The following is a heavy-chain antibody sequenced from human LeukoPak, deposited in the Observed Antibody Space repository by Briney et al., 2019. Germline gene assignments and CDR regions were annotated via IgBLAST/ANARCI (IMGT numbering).Heavy chain of an antibody. V-gene: IGHV4-34*01. CDR1: GGSFSGYY. Sequence: PSETLSLTCAVYGGSFSGYYWSWIRQPPGKGLEWIGEINHSGSTNYNPSLKSRVTIPVDTSKNQFSLKLSSVTAADTAVYYCARDYYDSSGYVEYWGQGTLVTVSS. CDR2: INHSGST. D-gene: IGHD3-22*01. CDR3: ARDYYDSSGYVEY. J-gene: IGHJ4*02.